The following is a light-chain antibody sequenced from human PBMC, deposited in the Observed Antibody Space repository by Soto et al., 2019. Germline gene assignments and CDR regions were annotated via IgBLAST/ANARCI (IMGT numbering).Light chain of an antibody. CDR1: QSVSSN. CDR3: QQYNNWPRT. Sequence: EIVMTQSPATLSVPPGERATLSCRASQSVSSNVAWYQQKPGQAPRLLIYGAYTRATGIPGRFSGSGSGTEFTLTISSLQSEDFAVYYCQQYNNWPRTFGQGTKVDIK. J-gene: IGKJ1*01. V-gene: IGKV3-15*01. CDR2: GAY.